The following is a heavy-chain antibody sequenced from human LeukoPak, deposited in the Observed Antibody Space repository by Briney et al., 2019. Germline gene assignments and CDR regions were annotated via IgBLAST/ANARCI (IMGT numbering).Heavy chain of an antibody. J-gene: IGHJ4*02. Sequence: GGSLRLSCAASGFTFSPYTMNWVRQAPGKGLEWVSSISSSSTSIYYADSLKGRFTISRDNAKNSVYLQMNSPTAEDTAAYYCARDHSYYFDYWGQGTLVTVSS. CDR2: ISSSSTSI. CDR1: GFTFSPYT. CDR3: ARDHSYYFDY. D-gene: IGHD2-21*01. V-gene: IGHV3-21*01.